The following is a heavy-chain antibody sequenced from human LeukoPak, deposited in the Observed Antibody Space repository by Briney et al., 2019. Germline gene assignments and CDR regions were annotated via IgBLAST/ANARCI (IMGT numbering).Heavy chain of an antibody. CDR1: GGSFGGYY. CDR3: ARGGGMTTVTQNWFDP. Sequence: PSETLSLTCAVYGGSFGGYYWSWIRQPPGKGLEWIGEINHSGSTNYNPSLKSRVTISVDTSKNQFSLKLSSVTAADTAVYYCARGGGMTTVTQNWFDPWGQGTLVTVSS. D-gene: IGHD4-17*01. J-gene: IGHJ5*02. V-gene: IGHV4-34*01. CDR2: INHSGST.